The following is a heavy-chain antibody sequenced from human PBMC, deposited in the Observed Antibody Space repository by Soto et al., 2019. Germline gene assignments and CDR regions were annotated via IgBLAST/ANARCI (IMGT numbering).Heavy chain of an antibody. CDR1: GYTFTTYG. CDR2: ISGYNGQT. CDR3: ARDGRKELCVEGLNAMEV. V-gene: IGHV1-18*01. Sequence: QIQLVQSGPEVKKPGASVKVSCKASGYTFTTYGISWVRQAPGQGLEWMGWISGYNGQTNYAQKFRGRVTITTDTSTGTAYMEMSSLRSDDTATYYCARDGRKELCVEGLNAMEVWGQGTTVTV. J-gene: IGHJ6*02. D-gene: IGHD2-2*01.